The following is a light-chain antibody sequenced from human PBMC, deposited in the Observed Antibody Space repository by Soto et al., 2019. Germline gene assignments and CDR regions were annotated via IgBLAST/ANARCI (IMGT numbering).Light chain of an antibody. Sequence: EMVLTQSPATLSSSPGERATLSCRASQTVNSMLAWYQHKPGQAPRLLIYHTSNRATGIPARFSGSGSGTDFTLTISSLEPEDFAVYYCHQRQSWPRTFGQGTKVDIK. CDR2: HTS. CDR1: QTVNSM. J-gene: IGKJ1*01. V-gene: IGKV3-11*01. CDR3: HQRQSWPRT.